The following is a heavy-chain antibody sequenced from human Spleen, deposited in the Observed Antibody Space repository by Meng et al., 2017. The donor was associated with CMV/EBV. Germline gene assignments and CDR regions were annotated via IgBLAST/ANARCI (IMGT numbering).Heavy chain of an antibody. V-gene: IGHV3-23*01. J-gene: IGHJ4*02. CDR1: GYTFSSYS. Sequence: GGSLRLSCRASGYTFSSYSMSWVRQAPGKGLEWVSSISGSGGSTYSADSVKGRLTISRDNSESTLYLQMNSLRAEDTAVYYCAREDVVAYYFDYWGQGTLVTVSS. CDR2: ISGSGGST. D-gene: IGHD5-12*01. CDR3: AREDVVAYYFDY.